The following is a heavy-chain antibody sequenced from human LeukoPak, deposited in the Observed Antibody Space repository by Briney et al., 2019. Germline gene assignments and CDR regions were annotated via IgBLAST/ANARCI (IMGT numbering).Heavy chain of an antibody. CDR3: AREPSLLWFGELSDAFDI. D-gene: IGHD3-10*01. J-gene: IGHJ3*02. Sequence: GGSLRLSCAASGFTFSDYYMSWIRQAPGKGLEWVSYISSSGSTIYYADSVKGRFTISRDNAKNSLYLQMNSLRSDDTAVYYCAREPSLLWFGELSDAFDIWGQGTMVTVSS. V-gene: IGHV3-11*01. CDR1: GFTFSDYY. CDR2: ISSSGSTI.